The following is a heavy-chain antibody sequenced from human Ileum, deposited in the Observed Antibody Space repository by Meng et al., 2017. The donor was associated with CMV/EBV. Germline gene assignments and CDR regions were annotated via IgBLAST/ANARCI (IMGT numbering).Heavy chain of an antibody. CDR1: GFSFSDNY. CDR2: IRNKSNNHTT. J-gene: IGHJ4*02. V-gene: IGHV3-72*01. D-gene: IGHD3-10*01. CDR3: ARGGKGRFVDY. Sequence: ASGFSFSDNYMDWVRQAPGKGLEWVGRIRNKSNNHTTEFAASVKGRITISRDDSKNLLYLQMNSLKTEDTAVYYCARGGKGRFVDYWGQGTLVTVSS.